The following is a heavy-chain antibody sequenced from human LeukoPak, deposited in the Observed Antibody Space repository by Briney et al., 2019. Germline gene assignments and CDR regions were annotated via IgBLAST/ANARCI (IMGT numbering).Heavy chain of an antibody. CDR2: ISSSSSTI. CDR1: RFTFSSYE. V-gene: IGHV3-48*01. CDR3: ARDSSLWFGKRFDY. D-gene: IGHD3-10*01. J-gene: IGHJ4*02. Sequence: GGSLRLSCAASRFTFSSYEMNWIRQAPGKGLEWVSYISSSSSTIYYADSVKGRFTISRDNAKNSLYLQMNSLRAEDTAVYYCARDSSLWFGKRFDYWGQGTLVTVSS.